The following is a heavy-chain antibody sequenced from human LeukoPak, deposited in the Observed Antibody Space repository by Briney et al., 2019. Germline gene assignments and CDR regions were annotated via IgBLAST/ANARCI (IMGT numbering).Heavy chain of an antibody. D-gene: IGHD6-13*01. CDR1: GGSISSYY. V-gene: IGHV4-59*01. CDR3: ARGLSSWSSNWFDP. CDR2: IYYSGST. J-gene: IGHJ5*02. Sequence: SETLSLTCTVSGGSISSYYWSWIQQPPGKGLEWIGYIYYSGSTNYNPSLKSRVTISVDTSKNQFSLKLSSVTAADTAVYYCARGLSSWSSNWFDPWGQGTLVTVSS.